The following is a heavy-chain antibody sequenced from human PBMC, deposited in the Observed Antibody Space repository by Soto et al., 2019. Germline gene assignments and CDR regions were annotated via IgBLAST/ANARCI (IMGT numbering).Heavy chain of an antibody. D-gene: IGHD3-9*01. CDR1: GFTFSSYT. V-gene: IGHV3-21*04. CDR3: ARVASDWYYFDY. J-gene: IGHJ4*02. CDR2: IGTSSSYI. Sequence: GGSLRLSCAASGFTFSSYTMNWVRQAPGRGLEWVSSIGTSSSYIYYADSVKGRFTISRDNAKNSLYLQMDSLRAEDTAFYYCARVASDWYYFDYWGQGTLVTVSS.